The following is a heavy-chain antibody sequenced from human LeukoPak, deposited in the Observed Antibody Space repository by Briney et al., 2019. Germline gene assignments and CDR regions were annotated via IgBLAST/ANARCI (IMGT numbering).Heavy chain of an antibody. CDR3: ARKGYSDSSGYDY. CDR2: ISGDSTDI. V-gene: IGHV3-21*01. J-gene: IGHJ4*02. CDR1: GFTFKSYA. D-gene: IGHD3-22*01. Sequence: GGSLRLSCATSGFTFKSYAMNWVRQSPGKGLEWVSSISGDSTDIYYADSLMGRSTISRDNAKNPLYLQINSLRAEDTAIYYCARKGYSDSSGYDYWGQGTLVTVSS.